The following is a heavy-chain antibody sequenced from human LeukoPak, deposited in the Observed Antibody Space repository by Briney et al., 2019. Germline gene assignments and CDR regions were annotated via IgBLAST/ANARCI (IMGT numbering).Heavy chain of an antibody. CDR3: ARDISRDSSGWKNMAAFDY. D-gene: IGHD6-19*01. CDR1: GFTFSSYA. J-gene: IGHJ4*02. V-gene: IGHV3-30-3*01. Sequence: PGRSLRLSCAASGFTFSSYAMHWVRQAPGKGLEWVAVISYDGSNKYYADSVKGRFTISRDNSKNTLYLQMNSLRAEDTAVYYCARDISRDSSGWKNMAAFDYWGQGTLVTVSS. CDR2: ISYDGSNK.